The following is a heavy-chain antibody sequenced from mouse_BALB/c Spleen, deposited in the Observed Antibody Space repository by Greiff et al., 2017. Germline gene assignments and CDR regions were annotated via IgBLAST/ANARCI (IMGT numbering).Heavy chain of an antibody. CDR1: GFTFSSYA. V-gene: IGHV5-9-4*01. CDR2: ISSGGSYT. CDR3: ARGYDYDPWFAY. D-gene: IGHD2-4*01. J-gene: IGHJ3*01. Sequence: EVQVVESGGGLVKPGGSLKLSCAASGFTFSSYAMSWVRQSPEKRLEWVAEISSGGSYTYYPDTVTGRFTISRDNAKNTLYLEMSSLRSEDTAMYYCARGYDYDPWFAYWGQGTLVTVSA.